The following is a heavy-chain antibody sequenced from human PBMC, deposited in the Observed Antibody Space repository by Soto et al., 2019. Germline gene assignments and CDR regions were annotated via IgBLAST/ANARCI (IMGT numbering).Heavy chain of an antibody. CDR3: ARGRRGGSGSYYGFFDS. CDR1: GFSFWQYG. V-gene: IGHV3-30*03. Sequence: QVQLMQSGGGVLQPGRSLRLSCAASGFSFWQYGMHWVRQAPGKGLEWVALISYDGTIKYYTDSVKGRFTISRDDSKDTLYLQMNGLRPEETAMYYCARGRRGGSGSYYGFFDSWGQGTLVTVSS. D-gene: IGHD3-22*01. J-gene: IGHJ4*02. CDR2: ISYDGTIK.